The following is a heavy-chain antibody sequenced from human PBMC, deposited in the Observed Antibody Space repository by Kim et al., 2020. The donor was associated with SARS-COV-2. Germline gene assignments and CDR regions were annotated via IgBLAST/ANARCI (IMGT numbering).Heavy chain of an antibody. D-gene: IGHD2-2*01. CDR2: INPDSGGA. J-gene: IGHJ6*03. V-gene: IGHV1-2*02. Sequence: ASVKVSCKASGYTFTAYYLHWVRHAPGQGLEWMGWINPDSGGAKYAQKFQGRVTMTRDTSISTAYMELSRLRSDDTAVYYCARDGGDIVVTYNYYMDVWGKGTTVTVSS. CDR3: ARDGGDIVVTYNYYMDV. CDR1: GYTFTAYY.